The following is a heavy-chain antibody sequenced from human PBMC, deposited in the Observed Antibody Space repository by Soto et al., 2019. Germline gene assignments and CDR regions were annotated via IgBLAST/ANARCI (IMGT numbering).Heavy chain of an antibody. D-gene: IGHD3-10*01. CDR3: ASPSYGSGNFC. Sequence: QVQLVQSGAEVKKPGASVKVSCRASGYTFSNYLLHWVRQAPGQRLEWMGWINAGNGNTKYSQKFQGRVTLTRDTSASAAYMELSSLRSEDTAVYYCASPSYGSGNFCWGQGTLVTVSS. CDR2: INAGNGNT. CDR1: GYTFSNYL. J-gene: IGHJ4*02. V-gene: IGHV1-3*01.